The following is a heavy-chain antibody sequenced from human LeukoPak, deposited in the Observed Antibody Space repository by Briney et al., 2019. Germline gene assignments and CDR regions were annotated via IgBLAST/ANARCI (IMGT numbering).Heavy chain of an antibody. D-gene: IGHD3-22*01. CDR2: ISWNSGSI. Sequence: LRLSCAASGFPFDDYAMHWVRQAPGKGLEWVSGISWNSGSIGYADSVKGRFTISRDNAKNSLYLQMNSLRAEDTALYYCAKDGNYDSSGYYPNWGQGTLVTVSS. V-gene: IGHV3-9*01. CDR3: AKDGNYDSSGYYPN. CDR1: GFPFDDYA. J-gene: IGHJ4*02.